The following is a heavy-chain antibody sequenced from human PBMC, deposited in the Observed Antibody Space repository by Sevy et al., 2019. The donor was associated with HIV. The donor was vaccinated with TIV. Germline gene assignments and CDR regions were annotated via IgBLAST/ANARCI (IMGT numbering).Heavy chain of an antibody. CDR3: ARAKDPYGSGSYYNFDY. V-gene: IGHV1-69*13. J-gene: IGHJ4*02. CDR1: GGTFSSYA. CDR2: IIPIFGTA. D-gene: IGHD3-10*01. Sequence: ASLKVSCKASGGTFSSYAISWVRQAPGQGLEWMGGIIPIFGTANYAQKFQGRVTITADESTSTAYTELSSLRSEDTAVYYCARAKDPYGSGSYYNFDYWGQGTLVTVSS.